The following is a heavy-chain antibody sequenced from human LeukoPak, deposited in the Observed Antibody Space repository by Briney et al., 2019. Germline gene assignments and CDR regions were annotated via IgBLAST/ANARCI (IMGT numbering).Heavy chain of an antibody. CDR3: ATTQRVVITSYYYYGMDV. V-gene: IGHV3-48*01. Sequence: GGSLRHSCAASGFTFSGYSMNWVLQAPGHGLEWVSYISSSSSAIYYADSVKGRFTISRDNAKNSLYLQMNSLRAEDTAVYYCATTQRVVITSYYYYGMDVWGQGTTVTVSS. J-gene: IGHJ6*02. D-gene: IGHD3-22*01. CDR1: GFTFSGYS. CDR2: ISSSSSAI.